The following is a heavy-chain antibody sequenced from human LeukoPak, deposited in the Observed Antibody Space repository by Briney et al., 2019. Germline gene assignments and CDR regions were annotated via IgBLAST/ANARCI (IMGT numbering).Heavy chain of an antibody. CDR1: GGSISSYY. Sequence: PSETLSLTCTVSGGSISSYYWSWIRQPPGKGLEWIGYIYYSGSTNYNPSLKSRVTISVDTSNNQFSLKLSSVTAADTAVYFYLGGSYWYYFDYWGLGTLVTVSS. CDR2: IYYSGST. CDR3: LGGSYWYYFDY. J-gene: IGHJ4*02. V-gene: IGHV4-59*01. D-gene: IGHD3-10*01.